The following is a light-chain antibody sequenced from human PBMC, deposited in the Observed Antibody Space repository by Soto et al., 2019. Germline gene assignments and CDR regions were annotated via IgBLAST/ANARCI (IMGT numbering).Light chain of an antibody. CDR3: CSYTTSNTRQIV. J-gene: IGLJ1*01. Sequence: QSALTQPASVSGSPGQSNTISCTGTSSDVGGYNYVSWYQQQPGKAPKFMIYDVTNRPSGVSNRFSGSKSGNTASLTISGLQAEDEADYYCCSYTTSNTRQIVFGTGTKLTVL. CDR2: DVT. V-gene: IGLV2-14*01. CDR1: SSDVGGYNY.